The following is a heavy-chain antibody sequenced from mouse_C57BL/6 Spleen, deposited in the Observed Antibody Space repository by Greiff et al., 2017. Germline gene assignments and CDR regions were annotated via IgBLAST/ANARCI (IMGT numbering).Heavy chain of an antibody. CDR3: ASPITTVVADY. D-gene: IGHD1-1*01. V-gene: IGHV1-64*01. CDR2: IHPNSGST. Sequence: QVQLQQPGAELVKPGASVKLSCKASGYTFTSYWMHWVKQRPGKGLEWIGMIHPNSGSTNYNEKFKSKATLTVDKSSSTAYMQLSSLTSEDSAVYYCASPITTVVADYWGQGTTLTVSS. CDR1: GYTFTSYW. J-gene: IGHJ2*01.